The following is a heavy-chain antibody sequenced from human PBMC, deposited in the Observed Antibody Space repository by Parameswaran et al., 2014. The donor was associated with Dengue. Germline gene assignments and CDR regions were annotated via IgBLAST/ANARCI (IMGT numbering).Heavy chain of an antibody. V-gene: IGHV4-59*13. D-gene: IGHD3-9*01. J-gene: IGHJ5*02. Sequence: PGKGLEWIGYIYYSGSTNYNPSLKSRVTISVDTSKNQFSLKLSSVTAADTAVYYCARGLFYRFDPWGQGTLVTVSS. CDR3: ARGLFYRFDP. CDR2: IYYSGST.